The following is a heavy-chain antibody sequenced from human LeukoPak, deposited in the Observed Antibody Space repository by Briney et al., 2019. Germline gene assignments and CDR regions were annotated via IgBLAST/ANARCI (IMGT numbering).Heavy chain of an antibody. CDR3: ASRNYYDSSGYIDAFDI. CDR2: IYSDGST. Sequence: GGSLRLSCAASGFSVSINYMSWVRQAPGKGLEWVSVIYSDGSTYYADSVKGRFTIPRDNSKNTLYLQMNSLRAGDTAVYYCASRNYYDSSGYIDAFDIWGQGTMVTVSS. V-gene: IGHV3-53*01. J-gene: IGHJ3*02. CDR1: GFSVSINY. D-gene: IGHD3-22*01.